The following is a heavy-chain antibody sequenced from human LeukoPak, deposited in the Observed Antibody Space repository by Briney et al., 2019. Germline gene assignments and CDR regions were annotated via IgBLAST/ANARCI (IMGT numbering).Heavy chain of an antibody. Sequence: AGGSLRLSCAASGFTFSSYGMSWVRQAPGKGLEWVSAISGSGGSTYYADSVKGRFTISRDNSKNTLYLQMNSLRAEDTAVYYCAKVYYDSSGLAYWGQGTLVTVSS. V-gene: IGHV3-23*01. D-gene: IGHD3-22*01. CDR2: ISGSGGST. J-gene: IGHJ4*02. CDR3: AKVYYDSSGLAY. CDR1: GFTFSSYG.